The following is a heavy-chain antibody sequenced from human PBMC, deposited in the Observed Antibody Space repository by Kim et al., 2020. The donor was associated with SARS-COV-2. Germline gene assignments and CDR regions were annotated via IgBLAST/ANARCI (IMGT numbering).Heavy chain of an antibody. V-gene: IGHV1-46*01. CDR3: ARGDTAMDRPLGY. Sequence: YAQKFQGGVTMTRETSTSTVYMELSSLRSEDTAVYYCARGDTAMDRPLGYWGQGTLVTVSS. J-gene: IGHJ4*02. D-gene: IGHD5-18*01.